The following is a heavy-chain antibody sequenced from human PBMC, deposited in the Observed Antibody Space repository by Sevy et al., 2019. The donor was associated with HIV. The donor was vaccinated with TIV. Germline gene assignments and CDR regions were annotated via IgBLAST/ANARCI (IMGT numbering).Heavy chain of an antibody. J-gene: IGHJ5*02. D-gene: IGHD2-2*01. CDR2: INESGIT. V-gene: IGHV4-34*01. Sequence: SETLSLTCAVHDGSFSGYYWNWIRQLPGKGLEWIGEINESGITYYNPSLQSRVPISVDTSKKQFSLKLNSVTAVDSAVYFCARSPPVVVVPGAPSWFDPWGQGTLVTVSS. CDR1: DGSFSGYY. CDR3: ARSPPVVVVPGAPSWFDP.